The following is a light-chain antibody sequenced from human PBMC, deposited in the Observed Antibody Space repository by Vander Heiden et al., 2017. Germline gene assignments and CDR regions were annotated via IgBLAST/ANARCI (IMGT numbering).Light chain of an antibody. V-gene: IGKV3-15*01. CDR2: GAS. CDR3: QQENNWPLT. CDR1: QGVRSSY. Sequence: EIVMTLSPATLSVSRGARATLSCRSRQGVRSSYLAWYQQKPGQAPRLLIYGASTRAIDIPARFSGSGSGTEFTLTISSPQSDDFAVYYCQQENNWPLTFGQGTRLEIK. J-gene: IGKJ5*01.